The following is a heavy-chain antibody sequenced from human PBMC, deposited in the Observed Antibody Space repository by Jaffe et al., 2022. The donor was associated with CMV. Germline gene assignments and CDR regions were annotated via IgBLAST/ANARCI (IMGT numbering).Heavy chain of an antibody. J-gene: IGHJ6*03. D-gene: IGHD3-10*01. V-gene: IGHV3-48*03. Sequence: EVHLVESGGGLVQPGGSLRLSCEASGFTLRSYEMNWVRQAPGKGLEWVSYISDDDNTIKYADSVRGRFTISRDDARNSLYLQMNSLRAEDTAVYYCTRETVVRETPFYYYYYFMDVWGKGTTVTVSS. CDR2: ISDDDNTI. CDR1: GFTLRSYE. CDR3: TRETVVRETPFYYYYYFMDV.